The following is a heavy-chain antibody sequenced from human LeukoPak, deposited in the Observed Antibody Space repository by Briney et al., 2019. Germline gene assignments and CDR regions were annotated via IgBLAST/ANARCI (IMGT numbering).Heavy chain of an antibody. J-gene: IGHJ3*02. CDR1: GYIFTGYY. D-gene: IGHD3-16*01. CDR3: ARLINGGRAFDI. V-gene: IGHV1-2*02. CDR2: ITPNNGGT. Sequence: GASVKVSCKTSGYIFTGYYMHWVRQVPGQGLEWMGWITPNNGGTNYAQNFQGRVTITRDTSMSTAYMELTSLKSDDTPIYYCARLINGGRAFDIWGQGTVVTVSS.